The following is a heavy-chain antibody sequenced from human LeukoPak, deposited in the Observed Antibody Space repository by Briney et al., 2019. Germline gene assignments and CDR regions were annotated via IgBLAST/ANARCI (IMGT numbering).Heavy chain of an antibody. J-gene: IGHJ4*02. CDR1: GYSFTSYW. CDR2: IYPGDSDT. CDR3: ASGDRDDLLPDNYYFDY. V-gene: IGHV5-51*01. Sequence: GESLKISCKGSGYSFTSYWIGWVRQMPGKGLGWMGIIYPGDSDTRYSPSFQGQVTISADKSISTAYLQWSSLKASDTAMYYCASGDRDDLLPDNYYFDYWGQGTLVAVSS. D-gene: IGHD2-15*01.